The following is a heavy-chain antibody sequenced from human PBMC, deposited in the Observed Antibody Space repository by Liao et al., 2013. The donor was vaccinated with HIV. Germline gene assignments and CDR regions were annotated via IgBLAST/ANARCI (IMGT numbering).Heavy chain of an antibody. V-gene: IGHV4-30-2*01. CDR2: IYHSGST. D-gene: IGHD3-22*01. J-gene: IGHJ5*02. CDR1: GASISSAGDS. CDR3: ARDGSGYPNWFDP. Sequence: QLQLQESGSGLVEPSQTLSLTCAVSGASISSAGDSWSWIRQPPGKGLEWIGYIYHSGSTYYNPSLKSRVTISIDRSKNQFSLRLSSVTAADTAVYYCARDGSGYPNWFDPWGQGTMVTVSS.